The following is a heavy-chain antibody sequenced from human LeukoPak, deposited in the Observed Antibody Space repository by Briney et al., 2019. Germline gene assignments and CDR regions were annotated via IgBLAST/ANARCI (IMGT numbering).Heavy chain of an antibody. CDR2: IYYSGST. J-gene: IGHJ4*02. CDR1: GGSISSGGYY. V-gene: IGHV4-31*03. D-gene: IGHD6-6*01. CDR3: ARGPSSSSGLDY. Sequence: PSETLSLTCTVSGGSISSGGYYWSWIRQHPGKGLEWIGYIYYSGSTYYNPSLKSRVTISVDTSKNQFSLKLSSVTAADTAVYYCARGPSSSSGLDYWGQGTLVTVSS.